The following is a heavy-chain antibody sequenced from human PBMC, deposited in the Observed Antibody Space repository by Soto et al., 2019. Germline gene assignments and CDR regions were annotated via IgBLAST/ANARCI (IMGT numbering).Heavy chain of an antibody. J-gene: IGHJ1*01. CDR2: ISGSGGST. CDR1: GFTFSSYA. CDR3: AKDHCSSTSCYEYFQH. D-gene: IGHD2-2*01. Sequence: GESLKISCAASGFTFSSYAMSWVRQAPGKGLEWVSAISGSGGSTYYADSVKGRFTISRDNSKNTLYLQMNSLRAEDTAVYYCAKDHCSSTSCYEYFQHWGQGTLVTVSS. V-gene: IGHV3-23*01.